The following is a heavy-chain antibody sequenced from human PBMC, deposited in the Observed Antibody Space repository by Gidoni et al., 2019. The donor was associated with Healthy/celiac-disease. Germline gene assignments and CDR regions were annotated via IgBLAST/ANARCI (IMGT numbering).Heavy chain of an antibody. Sequence: EVQLVQAGAEVTKPGESLKISCKGSGSSFTSYWIGWARQMPGKGLEWMGIIYPGDSDTRYSPSFQGQVTISADKSISTAYLQWSSLKASDTAMYYCAGGYYYDSSGSPRFDPWGQGTLVTVSS. V-gene: IGHV5-51*01. J-gene: IGHJ5*02. D-gene: IGHD3-22*01. CDR3: AGGYYYDSSGSPRFDP. CDR1: GSSFTSYW. CDR2: IYPGDSDT.